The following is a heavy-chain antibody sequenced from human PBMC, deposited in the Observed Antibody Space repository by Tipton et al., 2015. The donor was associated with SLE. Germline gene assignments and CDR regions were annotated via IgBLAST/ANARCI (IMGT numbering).Heavy chain of an antibody. J-gene: IGHJ5*02. Sequence: SLRLSCAASGFTVSSNYMSWVRQAPGKGLEWVSVIYSGGSTYYADSVKGRFTISRDNSKNTLYLQMNSLRAEDTAVYYCARDGGMTTVTTDWFDPWGQGTLVTVSS. V-gene: IGHV3-53*01. D-gene: IGHD4-17*01. CDR2: IYSGGST. CDR3: ARDGGMTTVTTDWFDP. CDR1: GFTVSSNY.